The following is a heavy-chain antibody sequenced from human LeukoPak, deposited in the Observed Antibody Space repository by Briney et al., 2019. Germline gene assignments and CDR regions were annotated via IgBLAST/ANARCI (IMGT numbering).Heavy chain of an antibody. CDR1: GHTFTGYY. Sequence: ASVKVSCKASGHTFTGYYMHWVRQAPGQGLEWMGWINPNSDFTNFAQNFQGRVTMTRDTSFSTAYMELSRLRSDDTAVYYCARGRGDTMVRGVIVFFGGYDYWGQGTLVTVSS. CDR2: INPNSDFT. CDR3: ARGRGDTMVRGVIVFFGGYDY. V-gene: IGHV1-2*02. J-gene: IGHJ4*02. D-gene: IGHD3-10*01.